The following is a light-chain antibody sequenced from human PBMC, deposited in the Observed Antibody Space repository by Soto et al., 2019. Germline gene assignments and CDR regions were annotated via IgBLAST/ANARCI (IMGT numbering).Light chain of an antibody. Sequence: QSALTQPPSASGSPGQSVTISCTGTSSDVGGYNYVSWYQQHPGKAPKLILYEVSKRPSGVPDRFSGSKSGNTASLTVSGLQAEDEDDYYCSSYAGSNNVVFGGGTKLTVL. CDR2: EVS. CDR1: SSDVGGYNY. CDR3: SSYAGSNNVV. J-gene: IGLJ2*01. V-gene: IGLV2-8*01.